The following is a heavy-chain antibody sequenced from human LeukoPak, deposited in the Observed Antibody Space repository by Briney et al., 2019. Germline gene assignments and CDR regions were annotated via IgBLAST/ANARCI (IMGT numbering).Heavy chain of an antibody. V-gene: IGHV3-23*01. Sequence: GGFLRLSCAASGFTFSSYAMSWVRQAPGKGLEWVSGISSSGSGGSTYYADSVKGRFTISRDNSKNTLYLQINSVRAEDTAVYYCARAYSSSWYDFWGQGTLVTVSS. J-gene: IGHJ5*01. CDR1: GFTFSSYA. CDR2: ISSSGSGGST. CDR3: ARAYSSSWYDF. D-gene: IGHD6-13*01.